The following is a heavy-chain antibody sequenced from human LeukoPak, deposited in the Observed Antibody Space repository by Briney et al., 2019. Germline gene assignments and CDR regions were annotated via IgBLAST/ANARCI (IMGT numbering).Heavy chain of an antibody. CDR1: GGSISSYY. D-gene: IGHD6-13*01. CDR3: AREHSSSWIYYYYYGMDV. V-gene: IGHV4-59*01. Sequence: SETLSLTCTVSGGSISSYYWSWIRQPPGKGLEWIGYIYYSGSTNYNPSLKSRVTISVDTSKNQFPLKLSSVTAADTAVYYCAREHSSSWIYYYYYGMDVWGQGTTVTVSS. J-gene: IGHJ6*02. CDR2: IYYSGST.